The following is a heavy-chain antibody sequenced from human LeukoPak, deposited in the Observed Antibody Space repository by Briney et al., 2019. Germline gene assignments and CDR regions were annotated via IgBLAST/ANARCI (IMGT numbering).Heavy chain of an antibody. Sequence: SETLSLTCTVSGGSISSHYWSWIRQPPGKRLEWIGYIYYSGSTNYNPSLKSRVTISVDTSKNQFSLKLSSVTAADTAVYYCASGRWLQAFDYWGQGTLVTVSS. CDR2: IYYSGST. CDR1: GGSISSHY. CDR3: ASGRWLQAFDY. V-gene: IGHV4-59*11. D-gene: IGHD5-24*01. J-gene: IGHJ4*02.